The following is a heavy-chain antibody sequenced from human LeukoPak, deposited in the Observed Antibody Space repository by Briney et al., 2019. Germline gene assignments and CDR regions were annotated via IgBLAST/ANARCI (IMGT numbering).Heavy chain of an antibody. D-gene: IGHD3-22*01. CDR3: ARDLWNFYDDSGYNRDFDS. V-gene: IGHV1-18*01. CDR2: IGTYGGDT. CDR1: TSR. J-gene: IGHJ5*01. Sequence: GASVKVSCKATSRISWVRQAPGQGLEWMGWIGTYGGDTYYAQKFQGRITVTTDTSTSTVYMELRNLRSDDTAVYYCARDLWNFYDDSGYNRDFDSWGQGTLLSVSS.